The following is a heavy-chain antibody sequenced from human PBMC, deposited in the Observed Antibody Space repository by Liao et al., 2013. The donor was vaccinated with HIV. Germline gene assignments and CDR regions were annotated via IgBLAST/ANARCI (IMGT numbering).Heavy chain of an antibody. CDR3: ARDRPGGYYDSTGYLDY. CDR2: IYTRGST. Sequence: QVQLQESGPGLLKPSETLSLTCTVSGGSISSYYWSWIRQPAGKGLEWIGRIYTRGSTSYNPSLKSRVTISVDTSKNQFSLKLSSVTAADTAVYYCARDRPGGYYDSTGYLDYWGQGTLVTVSS. J-gene: IGHJ4*02. CDR1: GGSISSYY. D-gene: IGHD3-22*01. V-gene: IGHV4-4*07.